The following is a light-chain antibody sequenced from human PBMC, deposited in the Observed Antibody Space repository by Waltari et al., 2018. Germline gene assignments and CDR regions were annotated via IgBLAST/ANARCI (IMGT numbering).Light chain of an antibody. Sequence: QLVLTQSPSASASLGASIKLTCTLRSGHSSNIVAWLQQQPGKGTRLLMKVNSDGSHTKGDEIPDLFAGSSSGAERYLVIPNVQSEDEAEYFWETGGHGTWVFVGGTKLNFL. CDR2: VNSDGSH. CDR1: SGHSSNI. J-gene: IGLJ3*02. V-gene: IGLV4-69*01. CDR3: ETGGHGTWV.